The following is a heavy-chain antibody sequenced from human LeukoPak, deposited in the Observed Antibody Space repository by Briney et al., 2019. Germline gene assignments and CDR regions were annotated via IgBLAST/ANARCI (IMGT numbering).Heavy chain of an antibody. CDR3: ARGRGGDYYYYMDV. CDR2: NYYSGRT. CDR1: VGSISSYY. Sequence: SETLSLTCTVSVGSISSYYWSWIRQPPGRGLEWVGYNYYSGRTNYNPSLKSRGTISVDTSKNQLSLKLSSVTAADTAVYYCARGRGGDYYYYMDVWGKGTTVTVPS. V-gene: IGHV4-59*01. J-gene: IGHJ6*03. D-gene: IGHD3-16*01.